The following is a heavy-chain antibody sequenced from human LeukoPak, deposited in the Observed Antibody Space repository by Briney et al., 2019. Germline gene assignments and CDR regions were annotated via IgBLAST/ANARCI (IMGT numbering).Heavy chain of an antibody. CDR1: GYTFSIYG. CDR2: ISAYNGNT. Sequence: GASVKVSCEASGYTFSIYGFSWVRQAPGQGLEWMGWISAYNGNTNYAQKFQGRVTMTTDTSTSTAHMELRSLRSDDTAVYYCARQGYSGHSQGAADYWGQGTLVTVSS. V-gene: IGHV1-18*01. J-gene: IGHJ4*02. CDR3: ARQGYSGHSQGAADY. D-gene: IGHD4-23*01.